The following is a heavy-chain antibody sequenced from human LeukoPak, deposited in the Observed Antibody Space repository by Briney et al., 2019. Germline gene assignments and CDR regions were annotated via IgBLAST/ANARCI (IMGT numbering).Heavy chain of an antibody. CDR1: GFTFSSYA. CDR2: ISYDGSNK. CDR3: AREPYGGDYYMDV. V-gene: IGHV3-30-3*01. J-gene: IGHJ6*03. Sequence: GGSLRLSCAASGFTFSSYAMHWVRQAPGKGLEWVAVISYDGSNKYYADSVKGRFTISRDNSKNTLYLQMNSLRAEDTAVYYCAREPYGGDYYMDVWGKGTTVTVSS. D-gene: IGHD3-10*01.